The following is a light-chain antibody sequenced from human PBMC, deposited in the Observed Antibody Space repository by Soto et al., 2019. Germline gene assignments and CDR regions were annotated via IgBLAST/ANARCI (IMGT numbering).Light chain of an antibody. J-gene: IGKJ1*01. CDR3: MQGTHWPRT. V-gene: IGKV2D-29*01. CDR1: QSFLHSDGKTY. Sequence: DIVMTQTPLSLSVTPGQPASISCKSSQSFLHSDGKTYLCWYLQKSGQPPQLLIYEVSNRDSGVPDRFSGSGSGTDFTLKISRVEAEDVGVYYCMQGTHWPRTFGQGTKVDIK. CDR2: EVS.